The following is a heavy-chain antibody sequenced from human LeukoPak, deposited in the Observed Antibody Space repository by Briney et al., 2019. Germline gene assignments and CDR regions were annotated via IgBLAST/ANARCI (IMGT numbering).Heavy chain of an antibody. J-gene: IGHJ3*02. CDR3: ARAGTRVTVTPDAFDI. V-gene: IGHV3-11*04. D-gene: IGHD4-17*01. CDR1: GFTFSDYY. CDR2: ISSSGTTI. Sequence: GGSLRLSCAASGFTFSDYYMSWIRQAPGKGLEWVSYISSSGTTIYYADSVKGRFTISRDNAKNSLYLQMNSLRAEDTAVYYCARAGTRVTVTPDAFDIWGQGTMVTVSS.